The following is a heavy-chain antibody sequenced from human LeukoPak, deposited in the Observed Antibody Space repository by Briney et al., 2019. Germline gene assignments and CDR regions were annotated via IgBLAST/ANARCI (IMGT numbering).Heavy chain of an antibody. Sequence: GGSLRLSCAASGFTFEDHAMNWVRQVPGKGLEWVSGINGNGGSTGYAGSVKGRFTISRDNSKNTLYLQMNSLRAEDTAVYYCAKDRYSTISAGGTLDIWGQGTMVTVSS. CDR2: INGNGGST. D-gene: IGHD6-13*01. V-gene: IGHV3-20*04. CDR3: AKDRYSTISAGGTLDI. J-gene: IGHJ3*02. CDR1: GFTFEDHA.